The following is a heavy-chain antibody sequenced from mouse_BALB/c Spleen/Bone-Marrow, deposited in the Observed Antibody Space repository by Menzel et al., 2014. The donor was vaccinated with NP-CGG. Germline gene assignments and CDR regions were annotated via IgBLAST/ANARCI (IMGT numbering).Heavy chain of an antibody. CDR3: ARKGAMITHYYAMDY. D-gene: IGHD2-4*01. Sequence: DVKLVESGGGLVQPGGSRKLSCAASGFTFSSFGMHWVRQAQEKGLEWVAYISNGSSTIYYADTVKGRFTISRDNPKSTLFLQMTSLRSEDTAMYYCARKGAMITHYYAMDYWGQGTSVTVSS. CDR2: ISNGSSTI. CDR1: GFTFSSFG. V-gene: IGHV5-17*02. J-gene: IGHJ4*01.